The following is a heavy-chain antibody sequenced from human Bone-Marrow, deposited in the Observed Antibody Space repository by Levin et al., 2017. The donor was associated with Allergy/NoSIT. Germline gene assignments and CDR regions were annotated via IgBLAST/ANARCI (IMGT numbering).Heavy chain of an antibody. CDR3: ARDRGGSSTGIFDI. J-gene: IGHJ3*02. CDR1: GGSISSGPDY. Sequence: LRLSCTVSGGSISSGPDYWTWIRQHPGKGLEWIGSIYHSGNGYKNPSLKSRLTISMDTSKNQISLKLTAVTDTDTAVYYCARDRGGSSTGIFDIWGQGTRVTVSS. V-gene: IGHV4-31*03. CDR2: IYHSGNG. D-gene: IGHD2-15*01.